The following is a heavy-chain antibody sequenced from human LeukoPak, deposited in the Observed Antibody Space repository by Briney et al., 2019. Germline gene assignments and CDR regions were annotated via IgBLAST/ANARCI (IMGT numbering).Heavy chain of an antibody. CDR3: ARDRGTKFDP. J-gene: IGHJ5*02. CDR1: GGSISSGGYS. V-gene: IGHV4-30-2*01. D-gene: IGHD2-8*01. CDR2: IYHSGST. Sequence: PSGTLSLTCAVSGGSISSGGYSWSWIRQPPGKGLEWIGYIYHSGSTYYNPSLKSRVTISVDRSKNQFSLKLSSVTAADTAVYYCARDRGTKFDPWGQGTLVTVSS.